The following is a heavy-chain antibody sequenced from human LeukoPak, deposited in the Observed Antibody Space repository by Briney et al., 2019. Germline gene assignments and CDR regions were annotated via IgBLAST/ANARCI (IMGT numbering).Heavy chain of an antibody. CDR1: GFTFGSYW. J-gene: IGHJ4*02. V-gene: IGHV3-74*01. D-gene: IGHD1-14*01. Sequence: GGSLRLSCAASGFTFGSYWMHWVRQAPGKGLVWVSRINSDGSTTTYADSVKGRFTISRDNARNTLYLQMNSLRAEDTAVYYCALLLGTTSDFDCWGQGTLVTVSS. CDR3: ALLLGTTSDFDC. CDR2: INSDGSTT.